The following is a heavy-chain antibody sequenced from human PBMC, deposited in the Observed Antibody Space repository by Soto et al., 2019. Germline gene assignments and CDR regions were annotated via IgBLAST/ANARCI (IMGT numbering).Heavy chain of an antibody. Sequence: QVQLQESGPGLVKPSQTLSLTCSVSGGSIRSGGYYWSWIRQHPGKGLEWIGYLYYSGSSYYNPALKSRITISVDTSKTQISLKLSSVTAEDTAVYYCERRGIEAAAPPDYWGQGTLVTVSS. J-gene: IGHJ4*02. V-gene: IGHV4-31*03. CDR1: GGSIRSGGYY. D-gene: IGHD6-13*01. CDR2: LYYSGSS. CDR3: ERRGIEAAAPPDY.